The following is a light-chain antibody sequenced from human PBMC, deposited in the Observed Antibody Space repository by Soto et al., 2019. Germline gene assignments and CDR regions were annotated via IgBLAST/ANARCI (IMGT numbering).Light chain of an antibody. J-gene: IGKJ4*01. CDR1: QSISSS. V-gene: IGKV1-39*01. CDR3: QQSYSTPPA. CDR2: AAS. Sequence: DIQVTQSPSSLSASVGDRVTIICRASQSISSSLNWYQQKPGKAPKLLIYAASSLQSGVPSRFSGSGSGTDFTLTISSLQPEDFATYYCQQSYSTPPAFGGGTKVEIK.